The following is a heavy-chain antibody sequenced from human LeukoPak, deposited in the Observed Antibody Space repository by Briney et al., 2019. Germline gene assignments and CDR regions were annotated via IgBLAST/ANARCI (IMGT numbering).Heavy chain of an antibody. Sequence: PGGSLRLSCAASGFTFSSYSMNWVRQAPGKGLEWVSSISSSSSYIYYADSVKGRFTISRDNAKNSLYLQMNSLRAEDTAVYYCARDGKGSHASHYYYYYIDVWGKGTTVTVSS. CDR1: GFTFSSYS. V-gene: IGHV3-21*01. J-gene: IGHJ6*03. CDR2: ISSSSSYI. D-gene: IGHD1-26*01. CDR3: ARDGKGSHASHYYYYYIDV.